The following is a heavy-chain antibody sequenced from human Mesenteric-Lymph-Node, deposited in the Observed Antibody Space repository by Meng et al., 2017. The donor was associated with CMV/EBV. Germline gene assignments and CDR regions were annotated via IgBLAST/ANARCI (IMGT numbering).Heavy chain of an antibody. CDR1: GYTFTGYY. V-gene: IGHV1-2*02. J-gene: IGHJ3*02. CDR3: ARVGPRYCSSTRCYARGAFDI. CDR2: INPNSGGT. Sequence: ASVKVSCKASGYTFTGYYLHWVRQAPGQGLEWMGWINPNSGGTNYAQKFQGRVTMTRDTSISTAYMELSRLRSDDTAVYYCARVGPRYCSSTRCYARGAFDIWGQGTMVTVSS. D-gene: IGHD2-2*01.